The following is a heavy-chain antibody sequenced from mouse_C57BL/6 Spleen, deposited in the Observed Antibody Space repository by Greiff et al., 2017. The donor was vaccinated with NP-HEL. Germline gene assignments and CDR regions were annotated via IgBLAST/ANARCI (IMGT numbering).Heavy chain of an antibody. D-gene: IGHD4-1*01. J-gene: IGHJ2*01. CDR3: ARELTGTLEFDD. V-gene: IGHV1-82*01. CDR1: GYAFSSSW. CDR2: IYPGDGDT. Sequence: VQLQQSGPELVKPGASVKISCKASGYAFSSSWMNWVKQRPGKGLEWLGRIYPGDGDTNYNGKFKGKATLTADKSSSTAYMQLSSLTSEDSAVYFCARELTGTLEFDDWGQGTTLTVSA.